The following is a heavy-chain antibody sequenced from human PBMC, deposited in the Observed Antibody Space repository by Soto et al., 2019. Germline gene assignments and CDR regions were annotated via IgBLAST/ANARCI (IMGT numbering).Heavy chain of an antibody. CDR1: GFTFGDYA. CDR3: TLDEEWLRFGGTYYYYYMDV. J-gene: IGHJ6*03. Sequence: QPGGSLRLSCTTSGFTFGDYAMSWFRQAPGKGLEWVGFIRSKAYGGTTEYAASVKGRFTISRDDSKSIAYLQMNSLKTEGTAVYYCTLDEEWLRFGGTYYYYYMDVWGKGTTVTVSS. V-gene: IGHV3-49*03. CDR2: IRSKAYGGTT. D-gene: IGHD5-12*01.